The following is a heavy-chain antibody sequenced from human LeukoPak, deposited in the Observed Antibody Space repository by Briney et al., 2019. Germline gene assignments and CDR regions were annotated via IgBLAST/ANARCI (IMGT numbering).Heavy chain of an antibody. V-gene: IGHV3-11*01. D-gene: IGHD3-3*01. Sequence: GGSLRLSCTASGFTLSDYYMSWIRQVPGKGLAWVSYISSSGSMYYADSVKGRFTISRDNAKNSLYLQMNSLRAEDTAVYYCAGERERGSLEWLLEYWGQGTLVTVSS. J-gene: IGHJ4*02. CDR2: ISSSGSM. CDR3: AGERERGSLEWLLEY. CDR1: GFTLSDYY.